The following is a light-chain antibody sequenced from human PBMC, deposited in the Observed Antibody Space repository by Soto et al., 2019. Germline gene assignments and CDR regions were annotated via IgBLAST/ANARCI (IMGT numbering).Light chain of an antibody. CDR1: QSISQP. Sequence: EIMMTQSLSTLSVSPGVNTSVSCGHSQSISQPLAWHQPTPRQAPRLLTQGACTRAPGSPARFSGSGSGTDFTLTISSLQSEDFAVYYCQQYDNWPWTFGQGTKVDIK. J-gene: IGKJ1*01. CDR2: GAC. CDR3: QQYDNWPWT. V-gene: IGKV3-15*01.